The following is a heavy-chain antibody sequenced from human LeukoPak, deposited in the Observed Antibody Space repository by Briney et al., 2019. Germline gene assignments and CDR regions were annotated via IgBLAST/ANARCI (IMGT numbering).Heavy chain of an antibody. Sequence: GGSLRLSCAASGFTVSTNYMSWVRQAPGKGLEWVSVIYSGGSTYYADSVKGRFTISRDNSKNTLYLQMNSLRAEDTAVYYCAKRVDSSGYYYLPYFDYWGQGTLVTVPS. CDR2: IYSGGST. J-gene: IGHJ4*02. CDR1: GFTVSTNY. D-gene: IGHD3-22*01. CDR3: AKRVDSSGYYYLPYFDY. V-gene: IGHV3-53*01.